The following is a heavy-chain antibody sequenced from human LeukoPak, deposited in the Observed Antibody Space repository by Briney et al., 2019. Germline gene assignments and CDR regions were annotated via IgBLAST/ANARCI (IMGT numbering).Heavy chain of an antibody. CDR3: ARGEYYYGLGSLFDY. Sequence: TLSLTCTVSGGSISSGTNYWTWIRQPAGKGLEGIGRIYTSGSTNYNPSLKSRVTMSVDTSKNQFSLKLNSVTAADTAVYYCARGEYYYGLGSLFDYWGQGTLVTVSS. V-gene: IGHV4-61*02. J-gene: IGHJ4*02. D-gene: IGHD3-10*01. CDR2: IYTSGST. CDR1: GGSISSGTNY.